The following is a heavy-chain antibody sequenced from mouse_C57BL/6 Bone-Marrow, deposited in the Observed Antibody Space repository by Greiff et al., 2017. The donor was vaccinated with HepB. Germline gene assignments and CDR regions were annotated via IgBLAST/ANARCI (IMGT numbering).Heavy chain of an antibody. CDR3: AICAPDGYPDWYFDV. CDR2: IHPSDSDT. Sequence: QVQLQQPGAELVKPGASVKVSCKASGYTFTSYWMHWVKQRPGQGLEWIGRIHPSDSDTNYNQKFKGKATLTVDKSSSTAYMQLSRLTSEDSAVYYCAICAPDGYPDWYFDVWGTGTTVTVSS. CDR1: GYTFTSYW. V-gene: IGHV1-74*01. J-gene: IGHJ1*03. D-gene: IGHD2-3*01.